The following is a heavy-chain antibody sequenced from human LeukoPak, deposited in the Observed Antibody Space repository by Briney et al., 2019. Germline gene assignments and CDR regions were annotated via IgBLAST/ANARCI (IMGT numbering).Heavy chain of an antibody. V-gene: IGHV3-7*05. CDR1: GFTFSSDW. J-gene: IGHJ4*02. CDR3: ARARGGSNSDY. D-gene: IGHD1-26*01. Sequence: GGSLRLSCAASGFTFSSDWMRWVRQAPGKGLDCGASINQDGSEKYYVDSGKCRVTISRDNPKNSLYLQMNSLRADDTAVYYCARARGGSNSDYWGQGTLVTVSS. CDR2: INQDGSEK.